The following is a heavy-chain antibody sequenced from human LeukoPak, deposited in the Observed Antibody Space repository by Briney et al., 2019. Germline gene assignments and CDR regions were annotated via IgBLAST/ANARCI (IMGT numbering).Heavy chain of an antibody. V-gene: IGHV3-9*01. CDR3: AKDSGYDWGTHPFDY. CDR2: ITWNSGTE. J-gene: IGHJ4*02. CDR1: GCTFDDYA. D-gene: IGHD3-16*01. Sequence: GRSLRLSCAASGCTFDDYAMHWVRQAPGKGLEWVSGITWNSGTEGYADSVKGRFTISRDNAKSSLYLQMNSLRAEDTALYYCAKDSGYDWGTHPFDYWGQGTLVTVSS.